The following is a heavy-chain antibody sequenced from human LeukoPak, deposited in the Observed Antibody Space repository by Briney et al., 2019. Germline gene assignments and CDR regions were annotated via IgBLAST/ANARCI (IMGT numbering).Heavy chain of an antibody. CDR3: AELGITMIGGV. V-gene: IGHV3-11*04. Sequence: LSLTCAVCGGSFSGYYWSWVRQAPGKGLEWVSYISSSGSTIYYADSVKGRFTISRDNAKNSLYLQMNSLRAEDTAVYYCAELGITMIGGVWGKGTTVTISS. CDR1: GGSFSGYY. J-gene: IGHJ6*04. CDR2: ISSSGSTI. D-gene: IGHD3-10*02.